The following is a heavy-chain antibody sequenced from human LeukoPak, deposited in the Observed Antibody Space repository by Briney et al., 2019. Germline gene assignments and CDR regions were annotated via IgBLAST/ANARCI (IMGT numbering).Heavy chain of an antibody. CDR1: GFTFSSYW. V-gene: IGHV3-7*04. J-gene: IGHJ4*02. CDR3: ARGAGHIWFGELLTPFFDY. Sequence: GGSLRLSCAASGFTFSSYWMSWVRQAPGKGLEWVANIKQDGSEKYYVDSVKGRFTISRDNAKNSLYLQMNSLRAEDTAVYYCARGAGHIWFGELLTPFFDYWGQGTLVTVSS. D-gene: IGHD3-10*01. CDR2: IKQDGSEK.